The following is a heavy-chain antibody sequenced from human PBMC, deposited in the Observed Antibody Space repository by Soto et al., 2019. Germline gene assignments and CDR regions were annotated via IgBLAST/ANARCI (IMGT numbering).Heavy chain of an antibody. D-gene: IGHD2-15*01. Sequence: SETLSLTCTVSGESISSGDHYWSWVRQSPGEGLEWIGFIYYSGNTYYNPSLKSRVSMSVDTSNNQFSLKLNSVTAADTALYYCARDAGYCNSVSCYPYNMDVWGQGTTVTVSS. CDR2: IYYSGNT. V-gene: IGHV4-30-4*01. CDR3: ARDAGYCNSVSCYPYNMDV. J-gene: IGHJ6*02. CDR1: GESISSGDHY.